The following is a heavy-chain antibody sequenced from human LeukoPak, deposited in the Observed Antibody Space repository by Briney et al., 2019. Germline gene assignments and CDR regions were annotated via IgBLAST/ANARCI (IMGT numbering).Heavy chain of an antibody. Sequence: GGSLRLSCAASGFTFSSYAMSWVRQAPGKGLEWVSAISGSGGSTYYADSVKGRFTISRDNSKNTLFLQMNSLRAEDTAVYYCARDREGSSSWDYWGRGTLVTVSS. CDR1: GFTFSSYA. CDR2: ISGSGGST. D-gene: IGHD6-13*01. CDR3: ARDREGSSSWDY. J-gene: IGHJ4*02. V-gene: IGHV3-23*01.